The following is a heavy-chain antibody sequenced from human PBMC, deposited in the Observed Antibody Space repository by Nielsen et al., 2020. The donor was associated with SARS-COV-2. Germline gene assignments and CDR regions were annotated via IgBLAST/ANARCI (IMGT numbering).Heavy chain of an antibody. CDR2: IDPSDSYT. J-gene: IGHJ5*02. CDR3: ARCEIAAAAIWFDP. V-gene: IGHV5-10-1*01. D-gene: IGHD6-13*01. Sequence: VRQMPGKGLEWMGRIDPSDSYTNYSPSFQGLVTISADKSISTAYLQWSSLKASDTAMYYCARCEIAAAAIWFDPWGQGTLVTVSS.